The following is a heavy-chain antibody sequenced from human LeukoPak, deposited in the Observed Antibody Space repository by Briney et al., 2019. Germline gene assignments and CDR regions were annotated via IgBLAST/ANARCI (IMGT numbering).Heavy chain of an antibody. Sequence: GGSLRLSCAASGFTFSSYWMHWVRQAPGKGLEWVSAISGSGGSTYYADSVKGRFTISRDNSKNTLYLQINSLRAEDTAVYYCAKVFPLDCSSTSCYPPGYFQHWGQGTLVTVSS. CDR3: AKVFPLDCSSTSCYPPGYFQH. CDR2: ISGSGGST. J-gene: IGHJ1*01. CDR1: GFTFSSYW. V-gene: IGHV3-23*01. D-gene: IGHD2-2*01.